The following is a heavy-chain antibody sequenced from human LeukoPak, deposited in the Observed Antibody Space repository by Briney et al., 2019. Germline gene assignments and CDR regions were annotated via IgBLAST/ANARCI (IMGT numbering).Heavy chain of an antibody. V-gene: IGHV3-7*01. CDR2: IKGDGSEK. Sequence: GGSLRLSCAASGFTFSRYWMRWVRLAPGKGLEWVANIKGDGSEKWYADSVKGRFTISRDNAQNSVHLQMNSLRAEDTAVYHCAREEYKSRWRPPWGQGTLVTVTS. J-gene: IGHJ5*02. CDR3: AREEYKSRWRPP. CDR1: GFTFSRYW. D-gene: IGHD5-24*01.